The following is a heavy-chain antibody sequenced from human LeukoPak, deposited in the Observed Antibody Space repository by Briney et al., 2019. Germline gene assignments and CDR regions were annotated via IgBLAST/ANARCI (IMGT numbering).Heavy chain of an antibody. V-gene: IGHV3-30-3*01. J-gene: IGHJ4*02. CDR3: ARDPYYYDSSGYFDY. D-gene: IGHD3-22*01. CDR1: GFTFSSYA. CDR2: ISYGGSNK. Sequence: GGSLRLSCAASGFTFSSYAMHWVRQAPGKGLEWVAVISYGGSNKYYADSVRGRFTISRDNSKNTLYLQMNSLRAEDTAVCYCARDPYYYDSSGYFDYWGQGTLVTVSS.